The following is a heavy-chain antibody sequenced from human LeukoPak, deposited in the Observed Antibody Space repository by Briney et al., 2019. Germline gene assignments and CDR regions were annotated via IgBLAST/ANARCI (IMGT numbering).Heavy chain of an antibody. V-gene: IGHV3-7*01. D-gene: IGHD1-26*01. CDR3: VRGSPVWEI. Sequence: PGGSLRLSCSASGFTFSNYYMTWVRQAPGKAREWVAFIKQDGSEKAYVDSVKGRFTISRDNAKNSLCLQMDSLRVEDTAIYYCVRGSPVWEIWGQGALVTVSS. CDR1: GFTFSNYY. J-gene: IGHJ4*02. CDR2: IKQDGSEK.